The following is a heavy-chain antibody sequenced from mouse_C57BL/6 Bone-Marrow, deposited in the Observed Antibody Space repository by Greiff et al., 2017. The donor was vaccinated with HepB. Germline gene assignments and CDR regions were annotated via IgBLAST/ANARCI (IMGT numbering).Heavy chain of an antibody. J-gene: IGHJ2*01. CDR3: ARRVYDGYYYYFDY. CDR1: GYSITSGYY. Sequence: EVKLMESGPGLVKPSQSLSLTCSVTGYSITSGYYWNWIRQFPGNKLEWMGYISYDGSNNYNPSLKNRISITRDTSKNQFFLKLNSVTTEDTATYYCARRVYDGYYYYFDYWGQGTTLTVSS. CDR2: ISYDGSN. D-gene: IGHD2-3*01. V-gene: IGHV3-6*01.